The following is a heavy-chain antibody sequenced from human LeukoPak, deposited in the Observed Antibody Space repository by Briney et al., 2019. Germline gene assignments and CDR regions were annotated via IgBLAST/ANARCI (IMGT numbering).Heavy chain of an antibody. V-gene: IGHV3-48*04. CDR2: ISSSSSTI. CDR3: ASLTFGGVIVPVDY. CDR1: GFTFSSYW. Sequence: HSGGSLRLSCAASGFTFSSYWMNWVRQAPGKGLEWVSYISSSSSTIYYADSVKGRFTISRDNAKNSLYLQMNSLRAEDTAVYYCASLTFGGVIVPVDYWGQGTLDTVSS. D-gene: IGHD3-16*02. J-gene: IGHJ4*02.